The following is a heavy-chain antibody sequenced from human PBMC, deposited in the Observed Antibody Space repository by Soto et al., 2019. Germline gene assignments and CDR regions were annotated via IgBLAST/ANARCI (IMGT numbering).Heavy chain of an antibody. Sequence: PSETLSLTCAVYGGSFSGYYWSWIRQPPGEGLEWIGEINHSGSTNYNPSLKSRVTISVDTSKNQFSLKVSSVTAADTAVYYCARGGLYNWKDRNYRMDVWGQGTTVTVSS. D-gene: IGHD1-20*01. V-gene: IGHV4-34*01. CDR1: GGSFSGYY. J-gene: IGHJ6*02. CDR3: ARGGLYNWKDRNYRMDV. CDR2: INHSGST.